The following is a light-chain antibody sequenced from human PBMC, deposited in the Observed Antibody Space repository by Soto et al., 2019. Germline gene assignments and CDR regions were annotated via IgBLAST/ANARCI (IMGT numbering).Light chain of an antibody. J-gene: IGLJ2*01. CDR2: DVN. Sequence: QPVLTQPASVAGSPGQSITISCTGTSSDVGGYNYVSWYQQHPGKAPKVIIYDVNDRPSGVSNRFSGSKSGNTASLTISGLQAEDEADYYCSSYTSSSTVVFGGGTQLTVL. CDR1: SSDVGGYNY. CDR3: SSYTSSSTVV. V-gene: IGLV2-14*01.